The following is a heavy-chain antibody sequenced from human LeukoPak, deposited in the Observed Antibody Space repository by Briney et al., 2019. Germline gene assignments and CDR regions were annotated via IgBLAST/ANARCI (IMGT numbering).Heavy chain of an antibody. V-gene: IGHV4-39*01. CDR2: IYYSGST. CDR1: GGSISSSSYY. D-gene: IGHD3-10*01. J-gene: IGHJ6*02. Sequence: SETLSLTCTVSGGSISSSSYYWGWIRQLPGKGLEWIGSIYYSGSTYYNPSLKSRVTISVDTSKNQFSLKLSSVTAADTAVYYCARHQSTGFREYYYYGMDVWGQGTTVTVSS. CDR3: ARHQSTGFREYYYYGMDV.